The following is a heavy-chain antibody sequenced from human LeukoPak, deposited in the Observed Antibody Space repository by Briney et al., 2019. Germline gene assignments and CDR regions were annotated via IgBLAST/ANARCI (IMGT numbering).Heavy chain of an antibody. CDR1: GGSFSGYY. J-gene: IGHJ4*02. CDR2: INHSGST. Sequence: PSETLSLTCAVYGGSFSGYYWSWIRQPPGKGLEWIGEINHSGSTNYNPSLKSRVTISVDTSKNQFSLKLSSVTAADTAVYYCARVRYSYGSDYWGQGTLVTASS. CDR3: ARVRYSYGSDY. D-gene: IGHD5-18*01. V-gene: IGHV4-34*01.